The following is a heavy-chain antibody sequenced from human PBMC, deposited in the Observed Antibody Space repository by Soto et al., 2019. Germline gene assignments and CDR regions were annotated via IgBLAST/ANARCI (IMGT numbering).Heavy chain of an antibody. CDR3: TTDLYSYGPDAFDI. J-gene: IGHJ3*02. Sequence: GGSLRLSCAASGFTFSNAWMSWVRQAPGKGLEWVGRIKSKTDGGTTDYAAPVKGRFTISRDDSKNTLYLQMNSLKTEDTAVYYCTTDLYSYGPDAFDIWGQGTMVTVSS. CDR2: IKSKTDGGTT. CDR1: GFTFSNAW. D-gene: IGHD5-18*01. V-gene: IGHV3-15*01.